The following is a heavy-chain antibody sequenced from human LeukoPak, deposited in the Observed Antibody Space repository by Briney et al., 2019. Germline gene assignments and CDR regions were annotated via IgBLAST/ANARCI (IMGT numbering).Heavy chain of an antibody. D-gene: IGHD6-13*01. CDR3: ARGTYSSSWPSTYYYYYYGMDV. V-gene: IGHV4-34*01. Sequence: PSETLSLTCAVYGGSFSGYYWSWIRQPPGKGLEWIGEINHSGSTNYNPSLKSRVTISVDTSKNQFSLKLSSVTAADTAVYYCARGTYSSSWPSTYYYYYYGMDVWGQGTTVTVSS. CDR2: INHSGST. J-gene: IGHJ6*02. CDR1: GGSFSGYY.